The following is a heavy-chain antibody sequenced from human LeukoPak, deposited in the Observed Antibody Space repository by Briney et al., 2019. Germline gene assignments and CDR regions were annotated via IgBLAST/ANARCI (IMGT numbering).Heavy chain of an antibody. D-gene: IGHD3-9*01. CDR1: GFTFSKYW. J-gene: IGHJ4*02. Sequence: PGGSLRLSCAASGFTFSKYWMSWVRQAPGKGLEWVANIKEDGSEIYYVDSVKGRFTISRDNARNSLYLQMRSLRGEDTAIYYCARDRGYYNNFEYWGQGSLVTVSS. CDR3: ARDRGYYNNFEY. CDR2: IKEDGSEI. V-gene: IGHV3-7*04.